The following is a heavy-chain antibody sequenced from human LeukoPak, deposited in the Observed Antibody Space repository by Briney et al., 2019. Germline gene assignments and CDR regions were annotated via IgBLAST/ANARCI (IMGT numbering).Heavy chain of an antibody. Sequence: SVKVSCKASGGTFSSYAISWVRQAPGQGLEWMGGIIPIFGTANYAQKFQGRVTITADKSTSTAYMELSSLRSEDTAVYYCARAGYQLLSNDAFDIWGQGTMVTVSS. CDR2: IIPIFGTA. CDR1: GGTFSSYA. D-gene: IGHD2-2*01. V-gene: IGHV1-69*06. CDR3: ARAGYQLLSNDAFDI. J-gene: IGHJ3*02.